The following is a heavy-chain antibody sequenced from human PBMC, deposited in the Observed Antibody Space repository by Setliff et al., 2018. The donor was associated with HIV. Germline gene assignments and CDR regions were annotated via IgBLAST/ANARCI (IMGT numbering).Heavy chain of an antibody. CDR1: GGSFTDYY. CDR3: ARGDGTKYYYYYYMDV. J-gene: IGHJ6*03. CDR2: INHSGST. Sequence: PSETLSLTCAVFGGSFTDYYWIWIRQPPGEGLEWIGEINHSGSTNYNPSLKSRVTMSVGTSKNQFSLKLSSVTAADTAVYYCARGDGTKYYYYYYMDVWGKGTTVTVSS. V-gene: IGHV4-34*01. D-gene: IGHD1-7*01.